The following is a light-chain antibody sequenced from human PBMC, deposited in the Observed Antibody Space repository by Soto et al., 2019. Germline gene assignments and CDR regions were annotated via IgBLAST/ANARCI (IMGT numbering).Light chain of an antibody. V-gene: IGKV1-17*01. CDR2: AAS. J-gene: IGKJ1*01. Sequence: DIQMTQSPSSLSASVGDRVTITCRASQDIRIDLGWFQQKPGKAPKRLIYAASSLQSGVPSRFSGSGSGTEFTLTISSLQPEDFATYYCLQRNNYPRTFGQGTKVEI. CDR1: QDIRID. CDR3: LQRNNYPRT.